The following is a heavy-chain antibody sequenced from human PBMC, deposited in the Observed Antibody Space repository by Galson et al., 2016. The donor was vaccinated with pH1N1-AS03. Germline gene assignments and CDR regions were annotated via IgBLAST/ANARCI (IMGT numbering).Heavy chain of an antibody. CDR1: GFTFSTYT. CDR3: ARDGGYSSGWIDF. V-gene: IGHV3-21*01. CDR2: ISSSSRFI. J-gene: IGHJ4*02. Sequence: SLRLSCAASGFTFSTYTMNWVRQAPGKGLEWVAYISSSSRFISYADAVQGRFTISKDSPKNSVYLHMNGLRADDTAVYYCARDGGYSSGWIDFWGQGTLVSVSS. D-gene: IGHD3-22*01.